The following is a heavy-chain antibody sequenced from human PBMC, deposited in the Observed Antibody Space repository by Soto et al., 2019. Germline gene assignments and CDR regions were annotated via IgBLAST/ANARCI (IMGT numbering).Heavy chain of an antibody. Sequence: QVQLVQSGAEVKKPGASVKVSCKASGYTFTGYYMHWVRQAPGQGLEWMGWINPNSGNTGYAQKFQGRVTMTRNTSISTAYMELSSLRSEDTAVYYCARGLPPGGGWLPLWGQGTLVTVSS. D-gene: IGHD3-22*01. V-gene: IGHV1-8*02. CDR3: ARGLPPGGGWLPL. CDR2: INPNSGNT. CDR1: GYTFTGYY. J-gene: IGHJ4*02.